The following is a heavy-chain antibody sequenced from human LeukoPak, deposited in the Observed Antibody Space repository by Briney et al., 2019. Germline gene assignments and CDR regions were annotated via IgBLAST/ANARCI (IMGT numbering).Heavy chain of an antibody. D-gene: IGHD4-17*01. J-gene: IGHJ4*02. V-gene: IGHV1-24*01. CDR3: ATVGWNTVTTPGYYFDY. Sequence: ASVKVSCKASGYTFTGYYMHWVRQAPGKGLEWMGGFDPEDGGTIYAQKFQGRVTMTEDTSTDTAYMELSSLRSEDTAVYYCATVGWNTVTTPGYYFDYWGQGTLVTVSS. CDR1: GYTFTGYY. CDR2: FDPEDGGT.